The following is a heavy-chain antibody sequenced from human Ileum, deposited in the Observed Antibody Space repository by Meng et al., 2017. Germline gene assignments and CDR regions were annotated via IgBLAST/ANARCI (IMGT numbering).Heavy chain of an antibody. V-gene: IGHV1-2*06. CDR3: ARGEVRGVFVH. CDR1: GYTFSNYY. D-gene: IGHD3-10*01. Sequence: QVQVVQYGAGVKKPGASVNVSCKASGYTFSNYYMDWVRQAPGQGLEWMGRINPNSGGADYAQKFQGRVTMTRDTSMSTAYMEFSRLRSDDTAVYYCARGEVRGVFVHWGQGALVTVSS. CDR2: INPNSGGA. J-gene: IGHJ5*02.